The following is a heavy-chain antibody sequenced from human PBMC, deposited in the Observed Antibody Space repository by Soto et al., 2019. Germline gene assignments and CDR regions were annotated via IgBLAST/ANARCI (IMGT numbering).Heavy chain of an antibody. CDR2: ISAYNGNT. CDR3: ARDHHGYYETKPNY. V-gene: IGHV1-18*01. Sequence: GASVKVSCKASGYTFTSYGISWVRQAPGQGLEWMGWISAYNGNTNYAQKLQGRVTMTTDTSTSTAYMELRSLRSDDTAVYYCARDHHGYYETKPNYWGQGTLVTVSS. CDR1: GYTFTSYG. D-gene: IGHD5-18*01. J-gene: IGHJ4*02.